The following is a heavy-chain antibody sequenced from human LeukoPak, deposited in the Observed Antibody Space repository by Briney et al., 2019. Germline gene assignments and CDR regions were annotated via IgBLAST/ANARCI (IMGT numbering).Heavy chain of an antibody. CDR2: IKKDGSEK. J-gene: IGHJ4*02. D-gene: IGHD2-15*01. CDR3: TTDTWYSAGH. V-gene: IGHV3-7*03. Sequence: GGSLRLSCTASGFIFSGSWMAWIRQAPGKGLEWVAIIKKDGSEKYYVDSMKGRFTISRDNAKNPLFLQMNSLRAEDTAIYYCTTDTWYSAGHWGQGTLVTVSS. CDR1: GFIFSGSW.